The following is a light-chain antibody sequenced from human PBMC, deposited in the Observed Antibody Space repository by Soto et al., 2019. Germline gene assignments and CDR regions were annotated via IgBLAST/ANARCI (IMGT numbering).Light chain of an antibody. CDR3: QKVRA. J-gene: IGKJ1*01. CDR1: QGISNY. Sequence: DIPMTQSPSSLSASVGDRVTITCRASQGISNYLAWYQQKPGKVPKLLIYAASTLPAGVLSLFSGSGSGTDFNRTISCLQSECGATYCCQKVRAFGQGTKVEIK. V-gene: IGKV1-27*01. CDR2: AAS.